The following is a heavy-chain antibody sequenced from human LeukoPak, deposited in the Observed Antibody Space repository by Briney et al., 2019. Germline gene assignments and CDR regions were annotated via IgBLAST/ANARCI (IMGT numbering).Heavy chain of an antibody. CDR3: ARGGYCSTTSCFVRGWFDP. J-gene: IGHJ5*02. V-gene: IGHV3-64*01. CDR1: GFTFSSYA. CDR2: ISSNGGSR. Sequence: GGSLRHSRAASGFTFSSYALHWVRQAPGKGLEYVSAISSNGGSRYYANSVKDRFTISRDNFKNTLYLQMGSLRAEDMAVYYCARGGYCSTTSCFVRGWFDPWGQVTLVSVSS. D-gene: IGHD2-2*01.